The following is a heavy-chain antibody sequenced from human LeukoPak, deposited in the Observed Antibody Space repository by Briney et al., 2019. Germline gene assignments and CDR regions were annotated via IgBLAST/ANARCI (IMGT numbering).Heavy chain of an antibody. V-gene: IGHV1-24*01. CDR2: FDPEDGET. Sequence: ASVKVSCKVSVYTLTELSMHWVRQAPGKGLEWMGGFDPEDGETIYAEKFQGRVTMTEDTSSDTAYMELSSLRSEDTAVYYCATDIVVVVAAYTTTFDIWGQGTLVTVSS. J-gene: IGHJ3*02. CDR3: ATDIVVVVAAYTTTFDI. D-gene: IGHD2-15*01. CDR1: VYTLTELS.